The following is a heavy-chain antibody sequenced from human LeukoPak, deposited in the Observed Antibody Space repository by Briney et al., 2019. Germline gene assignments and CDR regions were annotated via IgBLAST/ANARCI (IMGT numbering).Heavy chain of an antibody. CDR3: AKDSYDILTYFVGYYYYYMDV. Sequence: PGGSLRLSCAASGFTFSSYWMSWVRQAPGKGLEWVANIKRDGSEKYYVDSVKGRFTISRDNSKNSLYLQMNSLRTEDTALYYCAKDSYDILTYFVGYYYYYMDVWGKGTTVTVSS. V-gene: IGHV3-7*03. J-gene: IGHJ6*03. CDR1: GFTFSSYW. CDR2: IKRDGSEK. D-gene: IGHD3-9*01.